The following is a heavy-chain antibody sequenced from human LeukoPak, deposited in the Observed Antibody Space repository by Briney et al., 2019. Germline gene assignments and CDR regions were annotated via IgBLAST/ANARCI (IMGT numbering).Heavy chain of an antibody. Sequence: GASVKVSCKASGGTFSSYAISWVRQAPGQGLEWMGRIIPIFGTANYAQKFQGRVTITTDESTSTAYMELSSLRSEDTAVYHCARGEYQLLFSFDYWGQGTLVTVSS. CDR1: GGTFSSYA. CDR2: IIPIFGTA. CDR3: ARGEYQLLFSFDY. V-gene: IGHV1-69*05. J-gene: IGHJ4*02. D-gene: IGHD2-2*01.